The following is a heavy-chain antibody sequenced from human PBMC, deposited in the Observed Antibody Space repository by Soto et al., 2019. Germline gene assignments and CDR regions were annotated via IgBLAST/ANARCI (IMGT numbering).Heavy chain of an antibody. D-gene: IGHD5-12*01. CDR1: GGSISSGDYY. Sequence: SETLSLTSTVSGGSISSGDYYWSWIRQPPGKGLEWIGYIYYSGSTYYNPSLKSRVTISVDTSKNQFSLKLSSVTAADTAVYYCARHQRGRVDYWGQGTLVTVSS. J-gene: IGHJ4*02. CDR2: IYYSGST. CDR3: ARHQRGRVDY. V-gene: IGHV4-30-4*01.